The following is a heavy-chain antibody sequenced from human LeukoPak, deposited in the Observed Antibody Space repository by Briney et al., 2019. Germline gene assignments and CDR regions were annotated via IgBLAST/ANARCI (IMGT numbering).Heavy chain of an antibody. CDR2: IYPGDSDT. D-gene: IGHD6-13*01. CDR1: GYSFTSYW. CDR3: AKIAAAGKSPSYYYSYYMDV. J-gene: IGHJ6*03. Sequence: GESLSLSCKGSGYSFTSYWIGGVRQMRGKGLEWMGIIYPGDSDTRYSPSFQGQVTISADKSISTAYLQWSSLKASDTAMYYCAKIAAAGKSPSYYYSYYMDVWGKGTTVTVSS. V-gene: IGHV5-51*01.